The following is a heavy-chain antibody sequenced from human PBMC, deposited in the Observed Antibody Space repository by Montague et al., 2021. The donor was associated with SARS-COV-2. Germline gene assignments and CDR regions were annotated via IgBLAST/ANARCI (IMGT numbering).Heavy chain of an antibody. Sequence: SETLSLTYTVSGVSVTDYYWSWIRQPPGKGLEWVGDVFYNKGTNFNPSLKSRVAISVDTSKNQFSLRLTSVTAADTALYYCVRHPHYDGLNGPPDFWGQGTLVTVSS. J-gene: IGHJ4*02. V-gene: IGHV4-59*08. CDR2: VFYNKGT. CDR1: GVSVTDYY. D-gene: IGHD3-9*01. CDR3: VRHPHYDGLNGPPDF.